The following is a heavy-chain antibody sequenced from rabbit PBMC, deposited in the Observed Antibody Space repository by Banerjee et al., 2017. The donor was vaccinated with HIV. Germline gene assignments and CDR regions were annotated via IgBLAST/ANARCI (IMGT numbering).Heavy chain of an antibody. D-gene: IGHD8-1*01. CDR1: GFSFSNKYV. CDR2: INTSSGNT. CDR3: ARDAGSGAYIDGYFNL. V-gene: IGHV1S45*01. J-gene: IGHJ4*01. Sequence: QEQLEESGGDLVKPEGSLTLTCTASGFSFSNKYVMCWVRQAPGKGLEWIACINTSSGNTVYATWAKGRFTISRTSSTTVTLQMTSLTVADTATYFCARDAGSGAYIDGYFNLWGQGTLVTVS.